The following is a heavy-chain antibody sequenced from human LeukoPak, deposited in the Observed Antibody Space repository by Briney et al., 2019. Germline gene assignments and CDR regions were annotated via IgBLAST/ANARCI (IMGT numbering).Heavy chain of an antibody. V-gene: IGHV3-30*02. CDR1: GFTFSSYG. D-gene: IGHD6-6*01. CDR3: AKDDQCSSSPGYFDY. Sequence: GGSLRLSCAASGFTFSSYGMHWVRQAPGKGLEWVAFIRYDGSNKYYADSVKGRFTISRDNSKNTLYLQMNSLRAEDTAVYYCAKDDQCSSSPGYFDYWGQGTLVTVSS. CDR2: IRYDGSNK. J-gene: IGHJ4*02.